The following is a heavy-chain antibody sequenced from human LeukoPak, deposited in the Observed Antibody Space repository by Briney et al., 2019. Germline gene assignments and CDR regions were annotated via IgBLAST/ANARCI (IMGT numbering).Heavy chain of an antibody. CDR3: ARDNSVRDEAWWFYP. D-gene: IGHD5-24*01. CDR2: ISPTGGST. CDR1: GGTFTNNW. J-gene: IGHJ5*02. V-gene: IGHV1-46*01. Sequence: ASVKVFCKAFGGTFTNNWMHWVRQAPGQGPEWMGLISPTGGSTAYAQKFQGRVTLTRDMSTSTDYLELSSLRSEDTAVYYCARDNSVRDEAWWFYPWGQGTLVTVSS.